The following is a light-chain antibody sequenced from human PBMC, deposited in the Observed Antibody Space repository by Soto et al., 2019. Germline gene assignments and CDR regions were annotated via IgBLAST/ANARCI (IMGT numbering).Light chain of an antibody. CDR3: QQYGISPLYS. CDR1: QSVSSSY. V-gene: IGKV3-20*01. J-gene: IGKJ2*03. Sequence: ETVLTQSPGTLSLSPGERATLACRASQSVSSSYLAWYQQKPGQAPRLLIYGASIRATGIPDRFSGSGTGTGFTITIRRLEPEDFAVYYCQQYGISPLYSFGQGTKLEIK. CDR2: GAS.